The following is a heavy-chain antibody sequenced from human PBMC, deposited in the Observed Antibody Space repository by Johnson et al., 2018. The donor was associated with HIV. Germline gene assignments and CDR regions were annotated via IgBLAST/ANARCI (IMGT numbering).Heavy chain of an antibody. Sequence: QVQLVESGGGVVQPGGSLRLSCAASGFTFSNYGMHWVRQAPGKGLEWVAFIRYDGSNEYYVDSVKGRFTISRDNSKNTLYLQINSLRPEDTAVYYCARLPSGYSRDDLDIWGQGTMVTVSS. CDR2: IRYDGSNE. CDR1: GFTFSNYG. D-gene: IGHD5-18*01. V-gene: IGHV3-30*02. CDR3: ARLPSGYSRDDLDI. J-gene: IGHJ3*02.